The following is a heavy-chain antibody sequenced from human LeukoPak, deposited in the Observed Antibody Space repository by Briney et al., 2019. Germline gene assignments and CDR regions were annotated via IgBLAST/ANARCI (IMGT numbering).Heavy chain of an antibody. CDR3: AKTGPSGSYSYYYYYYYMDV. CDR1: GFTFSSYA. Sequence: GGSLRLSCAASGFTFSSYAMSWVRQAPGKGLEWVSAISGSGGSTYYADSVKGRFTISRDNSKNTLYLQMNSLRAGDTAVYYCAKTGPSGSYSYYYYYYYMDVWGKGTTVTVSS. D-gene: IGHD1-26*01. V-gene: IGHV3-23*01. J-gene: IGHJ6*03. CDR2: ISGSGGST.